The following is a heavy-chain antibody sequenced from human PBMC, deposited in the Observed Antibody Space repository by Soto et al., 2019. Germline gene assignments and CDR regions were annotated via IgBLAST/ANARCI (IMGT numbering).Heavy chain of an antibody. CDR1: GGSMSNSY. Sequence: SETLSLTCTVSGGSMSNSYWTWIRQPPGRGLEWIGYIYFTGGANYNPSLNSRAAISVDTSKSQFSLELSSVTAADTAVYFGGKQGYSYGWFDFLGQGILVTVSS. J-gene: IGHJ4*02. CDR3: GKQGYSYGWFDF. CDR2: IYFTGGA. D-gene: IGHD5-18*01. V-gene: IGHV4-59*01.